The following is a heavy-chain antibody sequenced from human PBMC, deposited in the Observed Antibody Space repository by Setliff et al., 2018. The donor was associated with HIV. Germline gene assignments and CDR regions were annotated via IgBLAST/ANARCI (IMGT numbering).Heavy chain of an antibody. D-gene: IGHD1-26*01. CDR1: GFTFRNY. CDR3: AKDPYSGTFTLYYFDY. V-gene: IGHV3-53*01. J-gene: IGHJ4*02. CDR2: IYSGGGT. Sequence: PGGSLTLSCGGAGFTFRNYMSWVRQAPGKGLEWVSLIYSGGGTYYADSVKGRFTISRDNSKNTLYLQMNSLRVEDTAIYYCAKDPYSGTFTLYYFDYWGQGTLVTVSS.